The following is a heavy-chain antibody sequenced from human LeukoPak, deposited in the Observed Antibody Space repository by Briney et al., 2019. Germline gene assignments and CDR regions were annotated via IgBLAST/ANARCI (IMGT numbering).Heavy chain of an antibody. V-gene: IGHV4-59*01. Sequence: SETLSLTCTVSGGSISSYYWSWIRQPPGKGLEWIGYIYYSGSTNYNPSLKSRVTITVDTSKNQFSLKLSSVTAADTAVYYCARGLQPHAFDIWGQGTMVTVSS. CDR3: ARGLQPHAFDI. CDR2: IYYSGST. J-gene: IGHJ3*02. D-gene: IGHD5-18*01. CDR1: GGSISSYY.